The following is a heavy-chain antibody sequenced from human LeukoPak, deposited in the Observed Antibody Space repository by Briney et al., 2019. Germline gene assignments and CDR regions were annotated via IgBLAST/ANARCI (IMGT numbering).Heavy chain of an antibody. CDR2: ITSSSRYI. CDR1: GFTFSSYS. Sequence: GGSLRLSCAASGFTFSSYSMNWVRQAPGKGLEWVSSITSSSRYIYYADSVKGRFTISRDNGKDSLFLQMNSLRAEDTAVYYCARDLSSSSTAYLHHWGQGTLVTVSS. V-gene: IGHV3-21*01. D-gene: IGHD6-6*01. CDR3: ARDLSSSSTAYLHH. J-gene: IGHJ1*01.